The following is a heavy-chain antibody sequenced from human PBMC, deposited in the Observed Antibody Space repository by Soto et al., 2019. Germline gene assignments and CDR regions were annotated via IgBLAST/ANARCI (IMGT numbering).Heavy chain of an antibody. Sequence: QVQLQQSGPGLVKPSQTLSLTCDISGDSVPSNSAAWNWIRQTPSRGLEWLGRTYYRSKWYINYAVSVKSRITVNPDTSKNQFSLQLNSATPEDTAVYYCARGSWDDVTGHYYMDVWGKGTTVTVSS. V-gene: IGHV6-1*01. CDR1: GDSVPSNSAA. CDR2: TYYRSKWYI. D-gene: IGHD1-1*01. CDR3: ARGSWDDVTGHYYMDV. J-gene: IGHJ6*03.